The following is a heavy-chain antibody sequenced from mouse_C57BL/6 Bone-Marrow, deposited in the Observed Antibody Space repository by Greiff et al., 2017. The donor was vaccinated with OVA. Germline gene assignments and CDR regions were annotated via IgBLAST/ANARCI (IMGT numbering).Heavy chain of an antibody. CDR1: GFNIKDDY. CDR2: IDPENGDT. J-gene: IGHJ3*01. CDR3: TLNYYGSSLAWFAY. D-gene: IGHD1-1*01. Sequence: VQLQQSGAELVRPGASVTLSCTASGFNIKDDYMHWVKQRPEQGLEWIGWIDPENGDTEYASKFQGKATITADTSSNTAYLQLSSLTSEDTAVYYCTLNYYGSSLAWFAYWGQGTLVTVSA. V-gene: IGHV14-4*01.